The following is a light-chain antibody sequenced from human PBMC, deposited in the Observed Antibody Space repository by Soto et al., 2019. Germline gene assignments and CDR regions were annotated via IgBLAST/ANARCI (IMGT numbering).Light chain of an antibody. CDR2: DVS. J-gene: IGLJ2*01. V-gene: IGLV2-11*01. CDR1: SSDVGCYNY. Sequence: QSALTQPRSVSGAPGQSVTISCTGTSSDVGCYNYVSWYQQHPGKAPKLIIYDVSKRPSGVPDRFSGSKSGNTASLTISGLQAEEEADYYCSSYAGNYFEVFAGGTKLTVL. CDR3: SSYAGNYFEV.